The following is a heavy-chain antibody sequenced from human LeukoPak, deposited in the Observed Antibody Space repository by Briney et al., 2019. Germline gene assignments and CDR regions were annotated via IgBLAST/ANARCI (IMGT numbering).Heavy chain of an antibody. D-gene: IGHD5/OR15-5a*01. Sequence: PGGSLRLSCAASGFTFSSYGMHWVRQAPGKGLEWVAVIWYDGSNKYYADFVKGRFTISRDNSKNTLYLQMNSLRAEDTAVYYCARDSALYAGAFDIWGQGTMVTVSS. CDR3: ARDSALYAGAFDI. CDR1: GFTFSSYG. CDR2: IWYDGSNK. V-gene: IGHV3-33*01. J-gene: IGHJ3*02.